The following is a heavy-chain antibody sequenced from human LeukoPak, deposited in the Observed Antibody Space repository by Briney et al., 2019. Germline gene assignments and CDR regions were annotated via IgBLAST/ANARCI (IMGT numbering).Heavy chain of an antibody. Sequence: GGSLRLSCAASGFTSSNYGMHWVRQAPGKGLEWVAFIPYDGSNKYYADSVQGRFTISRDNSKDTLYLQMNSLRAEDTAVYYCAKDQSRYFAPFGYWGQGNLVTVSS. D-gene: IGHD3-9*01. V-gene: IGHV3-30*02. J-gene: IGHJ4*02. CDR3: AKDQSRYFAPFGY. CDR2: IPYDGSNK. CDR1: GFTSSNYG.